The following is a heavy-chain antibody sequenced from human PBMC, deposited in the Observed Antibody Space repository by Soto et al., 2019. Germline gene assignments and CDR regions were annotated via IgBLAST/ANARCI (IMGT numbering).Heavy chain of an antibody. CDR3: AKDHSSSWPYYFDY. Sequence: GGSLRLSCAASGFTFSSYAMSWVRQAPGKGLEWGSAIGGSGGSTYYADSVKGRFTISRDNSKNTLYLQMNSLRAEDTAVYYCAKDHSSSWPYYFDYWGQGTLVTVSS. CDR1: GFTFSSYA. CDR2: IGGSGGST. D-gene: IGHD6-13*01. J-gene: IGHJ4*02. V-gene: IGHV3-23*01.